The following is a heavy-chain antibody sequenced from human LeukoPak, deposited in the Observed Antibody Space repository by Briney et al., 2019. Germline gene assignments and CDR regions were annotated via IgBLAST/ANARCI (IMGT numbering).Heavy chain of an antibody. Sequence: GGSLRLSCAVSGFTFSSYAMSWVRQAPGRGLEWASVISGSGGSTTYADSVKGRVTISRDNSKNTLYLQMNSLRAEDTAVYYCAKHQYYDTSGFPTSLDSWGQGTLVTVSS. J-gene: IGHJ4*02. CDR3: AKHQYYDTSGFPTSLDS. D-gene: IGHD3-22*01. V-gene: IGHV3-23*01. CDR1: GFTFSSYA. CDR2: ISGSGGST.